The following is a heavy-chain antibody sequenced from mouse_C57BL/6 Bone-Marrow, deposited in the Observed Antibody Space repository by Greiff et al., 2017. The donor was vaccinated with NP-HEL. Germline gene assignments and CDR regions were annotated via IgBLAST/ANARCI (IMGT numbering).Heavy chain of an antibody. CDR1: GYTFTSYW. V-gene: IGHV1-59*01. CDR3: ARTGYDGYPWYFDV. J-gene: IGHJ1*03. CDR2: IDPSDSYT. Sequence: QVQLKQPGAELVRPGTSVKLSCKASGYTFTSYWMHWVKQRPGQGLEWIGVIDPSDSYTNYNQKFKGKATLTVDTSSSTAYMQLSSLTSEDSAVYYCARTGYDGYPWYFDVWGTGTTVTVSS. D-gene: IGHD2-3*01.